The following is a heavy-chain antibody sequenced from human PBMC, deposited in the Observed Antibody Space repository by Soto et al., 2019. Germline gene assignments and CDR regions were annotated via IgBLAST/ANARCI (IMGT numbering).Heavy chain of an antibody. CDR2: INTDGSST. CDR1: GFTFSNYW. CDR3: VRDSYISGYYYGMDV. Sequence: EVQLVQSGGGLVQPGGSLRLSCAASGFTFSNYWMHWFRQAPGKGLAWVSRINTDGSSTSYADSVKGRFTISRDNAKNTLYLQMNSLRAEDTAVYFCVRDSYISGYYYGMDVWGQGTTVTVSS. J-gene: IGHJ6*02. D-gene: IGHD2-21*01. V-gene: IGHV3-74*01.